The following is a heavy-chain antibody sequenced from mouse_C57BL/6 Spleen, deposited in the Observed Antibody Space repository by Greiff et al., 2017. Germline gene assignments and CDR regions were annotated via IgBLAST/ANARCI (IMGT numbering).Heavy chain of an antibody. CDR1: GYTFTDYY. V-gene: IGHV1-26*01. CDR3: ARRGVYYGNYVAMDY. CDR2: INPNNGGT. J-gene: IGHJ4*01. Sequence: EVQLQQSGPELVKPGASVKISCKASGYTFTDYYMNWVKQSHGKSLEWIGDINPNNGGTSYNQKFKGKATLTVDKSSSTAYMELRSLTSEDSAVYYCARRGVYYGNYVAMDYWGQGTSVTVSS. D-gene: IGHD2-1*01.